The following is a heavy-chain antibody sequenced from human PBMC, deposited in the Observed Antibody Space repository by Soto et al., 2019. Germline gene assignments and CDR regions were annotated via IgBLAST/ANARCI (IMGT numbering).Heavy chain of an antibody. J-gene: IGHJ4*02. V-gene: IGHV3-9*01. CDR2: ISWNSGSI. Sequence: PGGSLRLSCAASGFTFDDYAMHWVRQAPGKGLEWVSGISWNSGSIGYADSVKGRFTISRDNAKNSLYLQMNSLRAEDTALYYCAKDKGEFGSSWYYFDYWGQGTLVTVSS. CDR1: GFTFDDYA. CDR3: AKDKGEFGSSWYYFDY. D-gene: IGHD6-13*01.